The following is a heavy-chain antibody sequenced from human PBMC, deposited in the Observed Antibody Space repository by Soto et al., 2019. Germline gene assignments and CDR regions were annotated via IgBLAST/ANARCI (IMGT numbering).Heavy chain of an antibody. CDR3: ARDMVYCSGGSCYSVLPDY. V-gene: IGHV3-48*01. CDR2: ISSSSSTI. D-gene: IGHD2-15*01. CDR1: GFTFSSYS. J-gene: IGHJ4*02. Sequence: GGSLRLSCAASGFTFSSYSMNWVRQAPGKGLEWVSYISSSSSTIYYADSVKGRFTISRDNAKNSLYLQMNSLRAEDTAVYYCARDMVYCSGGSCYSVLPDYWGQGTLVTVSS.